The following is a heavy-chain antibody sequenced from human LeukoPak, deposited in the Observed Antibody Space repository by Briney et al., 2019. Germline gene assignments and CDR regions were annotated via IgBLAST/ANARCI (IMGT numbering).Heavy chain of an antibody. CDR2: IYTSGST. D-gene: IGHD1-26*01. CDR1: GGSISSGCYY. V-gene: IGHV4-61*02. CDR3: ARDQELLAIDY. J-gene: IGHJ4*02. Sequence: SETLSLTCTVSGGSISSGCYYWSWIRQPAGKGLEWIGRIYTSGSTNYNPSLKSRVTISVDTSKNQFSLKLSSVTAADTAVYYCARDQELLAIDYWGQGTLVTVSS.